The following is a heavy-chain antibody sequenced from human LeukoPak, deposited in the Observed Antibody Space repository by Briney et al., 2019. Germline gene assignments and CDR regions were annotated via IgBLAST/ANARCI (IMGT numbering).Heavy chain of an antibody. V-gene: IGHV3-74*01. J-gene: IGHJ4*02. Sequence: GGSLRLSCAASGFTFSNDWMHWVRQAPGKGLVWVSRINTDGSTTTYADSVKGRFTISRDNVKNTLYLQMNSLRVEDTAVYYCARGRGGSYHYWGQGTLVTVSS. CDR3: ARGRGGSYHY. CDR2: INTDGSTT. D-gene: IGHD1-26*01. CDR1: GFTFSNDW.